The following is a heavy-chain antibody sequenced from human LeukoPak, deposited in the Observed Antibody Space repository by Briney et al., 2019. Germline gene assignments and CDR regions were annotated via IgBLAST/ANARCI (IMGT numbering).Heavy chain of an antibody. J-gene: IGHJ4*02. CDR1: GYTFTSYY. V-gene: IGHV1-69*02. D-gene: IGHD3-22*01. CDR3: ARYYYDSSGYPSGPLQFDY. CDR2: IIPILGIA. Sequence: SVKVSCKASGYTFTSYYMHWVRQAPGQGLEWMGRIIPILGIANYAQKFQGRVTITADKSTSTAYMELSSLRSEDTAVYYCARYYYDSSGYPSGPLQFDYWGQGTLVTVSS.